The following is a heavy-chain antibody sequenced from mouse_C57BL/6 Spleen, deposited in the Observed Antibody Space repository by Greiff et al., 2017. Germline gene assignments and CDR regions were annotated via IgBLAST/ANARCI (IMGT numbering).Heavy chain of an antibody. Sequence: QVQLQQPGAELVSPGTSVKLSCKASGYTFTSYWMHWVKQRPGQGLEWIGVIDPSDSYTNYNQKFKGKATLTVDTSSSTAYMQLSSLTSEDSAVYYCAREGTAQAYYFDYWGQGTTLTVSS. CDR1: GYTFTSYW. CDR2: IDPSDSYT. CDR3: AREGTAQAYYFDY. J-gene: IGHJ2*01. D-gene: IGHD3-2*02. V-gene: IGHV1-59*01.